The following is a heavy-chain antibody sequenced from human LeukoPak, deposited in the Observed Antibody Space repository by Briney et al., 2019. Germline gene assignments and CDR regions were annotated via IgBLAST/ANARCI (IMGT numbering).Heavy chain of an antibody. CDR2: ISGDGGST. CDR1: GFTFDDHA. D-gene: IGHD6-19*01. V-gene: IGHV3-43*02. CDR3: AKDKELLQWLVRPYYFDY. Sequence: GGSLRLSCAASGFTFDDHAMHWVRQAPGKGLEWVSLISGDGGSTYYADSVKGRFTISRDNSKNSLYLQMNSLRTEDTALYYCAKDKELLQWLVRPYYFDYWGQGTLVTVSS. J-gene: IGHJ4*02.